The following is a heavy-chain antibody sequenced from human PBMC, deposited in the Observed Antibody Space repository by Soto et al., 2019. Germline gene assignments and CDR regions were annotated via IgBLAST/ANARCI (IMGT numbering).Heavy chain of an antibody. J-gene: IGHJ4*02. Sequence: QVQLVQSGAEVKKPGSSVKVSCKASGGTFNNYPITWVRQAPGEGLEWMGGSIPIFGTANYAQKFQGRVTISVDESTSTAYMELSSLRSEDTAVYYCARDPGPYGDYSYWGQGTLVTVSS. V-gene: IGHV1-69*01. CDR1: GGTFNNYP. D-gene: IGHD4-17*01. CDR2: SIPIFGTA. CDR3: ARDPGPYGDYSY.